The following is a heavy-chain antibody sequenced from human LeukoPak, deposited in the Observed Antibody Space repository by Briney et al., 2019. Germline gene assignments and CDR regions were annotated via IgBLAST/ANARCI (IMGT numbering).Heavy chain of an antibody. CDR1: GFTFSSYS. CDR3: ASSLRASGSYKDGY. Sequence: PGGSLRLSCAASGFTFSSYSMNWVRQAPGKGLEWVSSISSSSSYIYYADSVKGRFTISRDNAKNSLYLQMNSLRAEDTAVYYCASSLRASGSYKDGYWGQGTLVTVSS. CDR2: ISSSSSYI. J-gene: IGHJ4*02. D-gene: IGHD1-26*01. V-gene: IGHV3-21*01.